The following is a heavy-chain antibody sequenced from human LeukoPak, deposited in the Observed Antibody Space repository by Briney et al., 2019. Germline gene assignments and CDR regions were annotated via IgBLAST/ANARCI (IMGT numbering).Heavy chain of an antibody. Sequence: SETLSLTCTVSGGSISSYYWSWIRQPPGKGLEWIGYIYYSGSTNYNPSLKSRVTISVDTSKNQFSLKLSSVTAADTAVYCCARGESGSYPDYWGQGTLVTVSS. J-gene: IGHJ4*02. D-gene: IGHD1-26*01. CDR1: GGSISSYY. CDR3: ARGESGSYPDY. CDR2: IYYSGST. V-gene: IGHV4-59*08.